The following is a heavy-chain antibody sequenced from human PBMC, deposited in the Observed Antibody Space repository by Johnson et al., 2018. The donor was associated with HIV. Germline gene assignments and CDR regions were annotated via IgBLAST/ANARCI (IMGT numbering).Heavy chain of an antibody. J-gene: IGHJ3*02. Sequence: MQLVESEGGLVQPGGSLRLSCTASGFTVSDYWMSWVRQAPGKGLEWVSGINWNGGSTGYADSVKGRFTISRDNSKNTLYLQMNSLRAEDTAVYYCARGKKQWLDEDAFDIWGQGTMVTVSS. CDR2: INWNGGST. CDR1: GFTVSDYW. CDR3: ARGKKQWLDEDAFDI. D-gene: IGHD6-19*01. V-gene: IGHV3-20*04.